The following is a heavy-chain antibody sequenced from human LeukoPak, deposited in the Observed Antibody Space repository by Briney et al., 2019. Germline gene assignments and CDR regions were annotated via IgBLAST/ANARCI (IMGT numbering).Heavy chain of an antibody. CDR1: GGSISSGGYY. CDR2: IHYSGST. J-gene: IGHJ5*02. V-gene: IGHV4-30-4*01. D-gene: IGHD1-26*01. CDR3: ARQWSSGSYLNWFDP. Sequence: SETLSLTCTVSGGSISSGGYYWTWVRQPPGKGLEYIGYIHYSGSTHYNPSLKSRVTIAIDTSKMQFSLRLSSVTAADTAVYYCARQWSSGSYLNWFDPWGQGTLVTVSS.